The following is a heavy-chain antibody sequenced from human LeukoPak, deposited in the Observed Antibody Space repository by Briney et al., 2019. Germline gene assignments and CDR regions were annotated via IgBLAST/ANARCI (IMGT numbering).Heavy chain of an antibody. D-gene: IGHD1-26*01. CDR3: AKEARGSYSDY. CDR2: DRTSK. J-gene: IGHJ4*02. V-gene: IGHV3-30*02. Sequence: GGSLRLSCAASGFTFSSSGMHWVRQAPGKGLEWVAFDRTSKYYADSVKGRFTISIDNSKNTVYLQMNSLRAEDTAVYYCAKEARGSYSDYWGQGTLVTVSS. CDR1: GFTFSSSG.